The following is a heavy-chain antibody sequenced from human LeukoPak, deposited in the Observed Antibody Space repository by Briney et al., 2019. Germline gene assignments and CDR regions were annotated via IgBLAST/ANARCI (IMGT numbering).Heavy chain of an antibody. J-gene: IGHJ3*01. V-gene: IGHV3-15*01. D-gene: IGHD3-22*01. CDR1: GFTFSSYA. Sequence: PGGSLRLSCAASGFTFSSYAMSWVRQAPGKGLEWVGRVKSKTDGGTTDYAAPVKGRFTISRDDSKDTVYLQMDSLKTDDTALYYCTASMTVVLTHDAFDVWGQGAMVTVSS. CDR2: VKSKTDGGTT. CDR3: TASMTVVLTHDAFDV.